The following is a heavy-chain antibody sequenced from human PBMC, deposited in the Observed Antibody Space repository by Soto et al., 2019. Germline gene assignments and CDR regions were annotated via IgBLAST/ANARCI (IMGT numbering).Heavy chain of an antibody. CDR3: ARGDFWSGSGAFDI. D-gene: IGHD3-3*01. J-gene: IGHJ3*02. CDR1: GGSVSSGSYY. V-gene: IGHV4-61*01. Sequence: QVQLQESGPGLVKPSETLSLTCTVSGGSVSSGSYYWSWIRQPPGRGLEWIGYIYYSGSTNYNPSLKSRVTISVDTSKNQFSLKLSSVTAADTAVYYCARGDFWSGSGAFDIWGQGTMVTVSS. CDR2: IYYSGST.